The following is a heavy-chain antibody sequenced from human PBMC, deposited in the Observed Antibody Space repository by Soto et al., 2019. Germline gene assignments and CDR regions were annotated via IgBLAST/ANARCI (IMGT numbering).Heavy chain of an antibody. CDR1: GGTFSSYA. CDR3: ARDQSPGYCSGGSCYSGALRAFDI. J-gene: IGHJ3*02. Sequence: SVKVSCKASGGTFSSYAISWVRQAPGQGLEWMGGIIPIFGTANYAQKFQGRVTITADESTSTAYMELSSLRSEDTAVYYCARDQSPGYCSGGSCYSGALRAFDIWGQGTMVTVSS. V-gene: IGHV1-69*13. D-gene: IGHD2-15*01. CDR2: IIPIFGTA.